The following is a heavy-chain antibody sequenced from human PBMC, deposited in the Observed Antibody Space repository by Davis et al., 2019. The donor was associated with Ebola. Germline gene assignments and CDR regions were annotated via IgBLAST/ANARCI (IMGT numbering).Heavy chain of an antibody. Sequence: GESLKISCKGSGYSFTSYWIGWVRQMPGKGLEWMGIIYPGDSDTRYSPSFQGQVTISADKSLNTAFLQWSSLKASDTAMYYCARPKGLGSSHDAFDIWGQGTLVTVSS. D-gene: IGHD3-10*01. CDR3: ARPKGLGSSHDAFDI. CDR2: IYPGDSDT. CDR1: GYSFTSYW. J-gene: IGHJ3*02. V-gene: IGHV5-51*01.